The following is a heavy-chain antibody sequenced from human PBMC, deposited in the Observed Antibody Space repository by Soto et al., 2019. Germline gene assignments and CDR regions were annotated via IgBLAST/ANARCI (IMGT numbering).Heavy chain of an antibody. CDR1: GFTFSSYG. J-gene: IGHJ4*02. D-gene: IGHD2-2*02. V-gene: IGHV3-33*01. Sequence: GGSLRLSCAASGFTFSSYGMHWVRQAPGKGLEWVAVIWYDGSNKYYADSVKGRFTISRDNSKNTLYLQMNSLRAEDTAVYYCARDYCSSTSCYSDYWGQGTLVTVSS. CDR3: ARDYCSSTSCYSDY. CDR2: IWYDGSNK.